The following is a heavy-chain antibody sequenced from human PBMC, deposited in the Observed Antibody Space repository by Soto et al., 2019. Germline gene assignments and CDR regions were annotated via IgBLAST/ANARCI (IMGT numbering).Heavy chain of an antibody. CDR1: GGSISSSSYY. V-gene: IGHV4-39*01. J-gene: IGHJ4*02. Sequence: QLQLQESGPGLVKPSETLSLTCTVSGGSISSSSYYWGWIRQPPGNGLEWIGSIYYSGSTYYNPSLKSRVTIYADTFKNQFSLKLRSVTAADTDVYYCARPSGAMYSYFDYWGQGTLVTVSS. CDR2: IYYSGST. CDR3: ARPSGAMYSYFDY. D-gene: IGHD1-26*01.